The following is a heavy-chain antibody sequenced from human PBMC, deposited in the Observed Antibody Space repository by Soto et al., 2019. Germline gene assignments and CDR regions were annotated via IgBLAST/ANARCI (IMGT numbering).Heavy chain of an antibody. CDR3: AIIMTHSDSFDI. CDR1: VYIFSVFA. J-gene: IGHJ3*02. V-gene: IGHV1-2*04. CDR2: INCNSGAT. Sequence: ASLKGSCKSSVYIFSVFARHGIRQAPGQGLEWVGSINCNSGATTYAQKFQDSVAMTRDTSVSTAYMDLNRLTSDDTAIYYCAIIMTHSDSFDIWGQGTVVTVSS. D-gene: IGHD3-16*01.